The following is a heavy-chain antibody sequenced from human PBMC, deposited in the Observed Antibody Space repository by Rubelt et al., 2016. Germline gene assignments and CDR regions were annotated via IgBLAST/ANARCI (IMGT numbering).Heavy chain of an antibody. D-gene: IGHD3-10*01. CDR2: INHSGST. V-gene: IGHV4-34*01. CDR3: ARRASNSLGFDYGMDV. CDR1: GGSFSGYY. Sequence: QVQLQQWGAGLLKPSETLSLTCAVYGGSFSGYYWSWIRQPPGKGLEWIGEINHSGSTNYNPSLKSRVTISVDTPTNQFSRMRSVVTAAETAVYDCARRASNSLGFDYGMDVWGQGTTVTVSS. J-gene: IGHJ6*02.